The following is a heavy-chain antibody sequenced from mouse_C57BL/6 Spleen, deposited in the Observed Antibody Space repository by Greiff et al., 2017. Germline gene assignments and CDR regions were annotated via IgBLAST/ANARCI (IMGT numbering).Heavy chain of an antibody. V-gene: IGHV1-52*01. J-gene: IGHJ4*01. CDR3: ARAYSNYGDYYAMDY. Sequence: QVQLQQPGAELVRPGSSVKLSCKASGYTFTSYWMHWVKQRPIQGLEWIGNIDPSDSETHYNQKFKDKATLTVDKSSSPAYMQLSSLTSEDSAVYYCARAYSNYGDYYAMDYWGQGTSGTVSS. D-gene: IGHD2-5*01. CDR2: IDPSDSET. CDR1: GYTFTSYW.